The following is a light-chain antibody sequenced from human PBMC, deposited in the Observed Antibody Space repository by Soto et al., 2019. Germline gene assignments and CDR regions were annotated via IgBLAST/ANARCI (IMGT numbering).Light chain of an antibody. Sequence: DIHMTQSPSSLSASVGERVTITCRPSQNIKTYLNWYQQKPGKAPQLLIYGESSLQSGVPSRFTGSGSGADFSLTINGLQPEDLATYHCQQSFSFPWTFGQGTKIEIK. CDR1: QNIKTY. CDR2: GES. V-gene: IGKV1-39*01. CDR3: QQSFSFPWT. J-gene: IGKJ1*01.